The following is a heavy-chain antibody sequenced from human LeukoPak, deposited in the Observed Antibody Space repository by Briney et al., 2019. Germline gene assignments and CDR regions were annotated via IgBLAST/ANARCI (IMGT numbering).Heavy chain of an antibody. Sequence: SETLSLTCTVSGVSISSSSYYWGWIRQPPGKGLEWIGSIYYSGSTYYNPSLKSRVTISVDTSKSQFSLKLSSVTAADTAVYYCARDVVVVVAPSWFDPWGQGTLVTVSS. D-gene: IGHD2-15*01. J-gene: IGHJ5*02. CDR2: IYYSGST. CDR1: GVSISSSSYY. CDR3: ARDVVVVVAPSWFDP. V-gene: IGHV4-39*02.